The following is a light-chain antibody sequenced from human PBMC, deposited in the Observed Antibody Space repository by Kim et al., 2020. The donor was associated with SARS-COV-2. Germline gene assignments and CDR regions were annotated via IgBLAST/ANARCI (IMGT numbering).Light chain of an antibody. V-gene: IGKV2-28*01. Sequence: DIVMTQSPRFLPVTPGEPASISCRSSQSLLHSNTYDYLNWYLQKPGQSPQLLIYLGSTRASGVPDRFSGSGSGTDFTLKISRVEAEDVGVYYCMQALHTPPTFGGGTKVDIK. CDR2: LGS. CDR1: QSLLHSNTYDY. J-gene: IGKJ4*01. CDR3: MQALHTPPT.